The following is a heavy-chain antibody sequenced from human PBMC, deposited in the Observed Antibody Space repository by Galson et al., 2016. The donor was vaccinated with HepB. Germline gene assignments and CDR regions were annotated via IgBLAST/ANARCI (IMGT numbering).Heavy chain of an antibody. Sequence: SVKVSCKASGYPFSSYDFNWVRQAAGQGLEWMGWISAYNGNANYAQKLRGRVTMTTDTSTSTVYMELRSLRSDDTAVYYCARDAVSGNYYFLDYWGQGTLVTVSS. D-gene: IGHD1-26*01. CDR1: GYPFSSYD. V-gene: IGHV1-18*01. J-gene: IGHJ4*02. CDR3: ARDAVSGNYYFLDY. CDR2: ISAYNGNA.